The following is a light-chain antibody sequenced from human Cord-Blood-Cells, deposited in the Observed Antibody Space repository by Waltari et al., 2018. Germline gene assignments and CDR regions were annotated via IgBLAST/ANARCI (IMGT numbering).Light chain of an antibody. CDR2: AAS. J-gene: IGKJ3*01. V-gene: IGKV1-39*01. Sequence: DIQMTQSQSSLSASVGDRVTITCRASQSISSYLNWYQQKPGKAPKLLIYAASSLQSGVPSRFSGSGSGTDFTLTISSLQPEDFATDYCQQSYSTPPFTFGPGTKVDIK. CDR1: QSISSY. CDR3: QQSYSTPPFT.